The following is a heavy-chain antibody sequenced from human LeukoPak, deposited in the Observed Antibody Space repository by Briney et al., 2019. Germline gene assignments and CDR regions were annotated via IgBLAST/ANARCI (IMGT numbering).Heavy chain of an antibody. CDR3: AREIVGAAGVFDI. CDR2: IIPIFGTA. V-gene: IGHV1-69*06. J-gene: IGHJ3*02. Sequence: GASVKVSCKASGGTFSSYAISWVRQAPGQGLEWMGGIIPIFGTANYAQKFQGRVTITADKSASTAYMELSSLRSEDMAVYYCAREIVGAAGVFDIWGQGTMVTVSS. D-gene: IGHD1-26*01. CDR1: GGTFSSYA.